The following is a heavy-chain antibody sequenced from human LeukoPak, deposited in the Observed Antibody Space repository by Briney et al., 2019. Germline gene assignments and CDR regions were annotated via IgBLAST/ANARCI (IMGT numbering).Heavy chain of an antibody. V-gene: IGHV3-30*04. J-gene: IGHJ3*02. CDR1: GFTFSSYI. Sequence: GGSLRLSCAASGFTFSSYIIHWVRQAPGKGLEWVAVISYDGTDKYYADSVKGRFTISRDNSKNTLYVQMNSLRAEDAAVYYCARGSFGAGVGATMDDACDIWGQGTMVTVSS. CDR2: ISYDGTDK. D-gene: IGHD1-26*01. CDR3: ARGSFGAGVGATMDDACDI.